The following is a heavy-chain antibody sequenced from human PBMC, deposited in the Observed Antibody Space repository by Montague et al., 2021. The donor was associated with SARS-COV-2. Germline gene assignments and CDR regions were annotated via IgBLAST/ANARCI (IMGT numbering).Heavy chain of an antibody. CDR2: IRPDGTST. V-gene: IGHV3-74*01. CDR1: GFPFRSYW. J-gene: IGHJ4*02. D-gene: IGHD3-10*01. Sequence: SLRLSCAASGFPFRSYWMHWVRQVPGRGLVWVSRIRPDGTSTHYAASVKGRFTISRDNAKNTLSLEMTNLRVDDTAIYYCVRPLWFGDSDYYFESWGQGTLVSVSS. CDR3: VRPLWFGDSDYYFES.